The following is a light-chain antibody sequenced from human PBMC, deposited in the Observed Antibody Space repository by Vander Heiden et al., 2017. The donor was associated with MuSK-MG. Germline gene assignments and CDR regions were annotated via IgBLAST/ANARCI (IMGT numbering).Light chain of an antibody. CDR3: QHYGTSFPIT. CDR1: QSVTRSY. CDR2: GAS. V-gene: IGKV3-20*01. Sequence: DIVLTQSPGTLSLSPGERATLSCRASQSVTRSYLAWYQQKPGQAPRLLIYGASSRATGIPDRFSGSGSGTDFTLTISRLEPEDFAVYYCQHYGTSFPITFGQGTRLEIK. J-gene: IGKJ5*01.